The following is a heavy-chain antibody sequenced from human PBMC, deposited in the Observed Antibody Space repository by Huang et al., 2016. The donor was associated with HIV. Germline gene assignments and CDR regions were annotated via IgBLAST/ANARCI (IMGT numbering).Heavy chain of an antibody. V-gene: IGHV1-69*01. Sequence: QVQLVQSGAEVKKPGSSVKVSCKASGDTFSSYAISWVRQAPGQGLEWMGVIIPIFGTSNYAQKFQSRVTITADESMSTAYMELSSLRSEDTAVYYCARASYDSSAYYYFDYWGQGTLVTVSS. J-gene: IGHJ4*02. D-gene: IGHD3-22*01. CDR3: ARASYDSSAYYYFDY. CDR2: IIPIFGTS. CDR1: GDTFSSYA.